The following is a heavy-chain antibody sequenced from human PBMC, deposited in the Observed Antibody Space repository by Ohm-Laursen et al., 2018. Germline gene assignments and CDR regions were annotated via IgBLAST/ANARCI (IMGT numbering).Heavy chain of an antibody. V-gene: IGHV2-70*11. Sequence: TQTLTLTCTFSGFPLSTSGMCVSWIRQPPGKALEWLARIDWDDDKYYSTSLKTRLTISKDTSKNQVVLTMTNMDPVDTATYYCARIRRFLSYGMDVWGQGTTVTVSS. J-gene: IGHJ6*02. CDR1: GFPLSTSGMC. CDR2: IDWDDDK. D-gene: IGHD3-3*01. CDR3: ARIRRFLSYGMDV.